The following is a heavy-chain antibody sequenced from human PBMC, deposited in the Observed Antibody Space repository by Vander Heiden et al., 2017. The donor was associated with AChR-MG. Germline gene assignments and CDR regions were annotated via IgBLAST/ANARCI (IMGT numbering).Heavy chain of an antibody. J-gene: IGHJ4*02. V-gene: IGHV1-2*02. D-gene: IGHD5-18*01. CDR2: INPNSGGT. Sequence: QVQLVQSGAEVTKPGASVKVSCKASGYTFPGYYMHWVRQAPGQGLEWMGWINPNSGGTNYAQKFQGRVTMTRDTSISTAYMELSRLRSDDTAVYYCARDLVDTAMVNTFDYWGQGTLVTVSS. CDR3: ARDLVDTAMVNTFDY. CDR1: GYTFPGYY.